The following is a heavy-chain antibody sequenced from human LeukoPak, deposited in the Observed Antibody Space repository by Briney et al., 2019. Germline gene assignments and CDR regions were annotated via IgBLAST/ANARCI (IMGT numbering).Heavy chain of an antibody. J-gene: IGHJ4*02. CDR3: ARDSNYDY. Sequence: GGSLRLSCAASGFTVSSTYMSWVRQPPGKGLKWVSVIYSGGSTFYADSVKGRFTISRDNSKNTLYLQMNSLRAEDTAVYYCARDSNYDYWGQGTLVTVSS. V-gene: IGHV3-66*01. CDR1: GFTVSSTY. CDR2: IYSGGST. D-gene: IGHD3-3*02.